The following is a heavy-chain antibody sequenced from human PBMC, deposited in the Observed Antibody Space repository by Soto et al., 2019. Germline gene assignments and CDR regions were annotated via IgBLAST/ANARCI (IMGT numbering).Heavy chain of an antibody. Sequence: SVKVSCKASGGTFGSQGIAWVRQAPGQGLEWMGGFIAMLGTPTYAKKVQGRATITADESLTSSYLELRSLRSEGTAVYFCARGAMANFDYWGQGTVVTVS. D-gene: IGHD5-18*01. J-gene: IGHJ4*02. CDR2: FIAMLGTP. CDR1: GGTFGSQG. V-gene: IGHV1-69*13. CDR3: ARGAMANFDY.